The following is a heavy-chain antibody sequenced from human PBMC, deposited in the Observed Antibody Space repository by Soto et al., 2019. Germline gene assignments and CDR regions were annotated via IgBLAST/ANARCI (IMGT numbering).Heavy chain of an antibody. V-gene: IGHV1-18*01. CDR2: INVYNGNT. Sequence: GASANVSCKASGYTFTSYGISWVRQAPGQGLEWMGWINVYNGNTKYAQKVQGRVTMTTDTSTSTAYMELRSLRSDDTAVYYCARGVGSGSYYNQYNWFDPWRQGTLVTVSS. CDR1: GYTFTSYG. J-gene: IGHJ5*02. D-gene: IGHD3-10*01. CDR3: ARGVGSGSYYNQYNWFDP.